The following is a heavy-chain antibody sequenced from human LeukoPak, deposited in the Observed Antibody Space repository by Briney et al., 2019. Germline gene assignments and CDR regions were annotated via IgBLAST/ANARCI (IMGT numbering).Heavy chain of an antibody. V-gene: IGHV3-11*01. Sequence: GGSLRLSCAASGFTFSDYYMSWIRQAPGKGLEWVSYISSSGSTIYYADSVKGRFTISRDNAKNSLYLQMNSLRAEDTAVYYCARDPVVPAANHNYYYGMDVWGQGTTVTVSS. CDR1: GFTFSDYY. CDR2: ISSSGSTI. CDR3: ARDPVVPAANHNYYYGMDV. D-gene: IGHD2-2*01. J-gene: IGHJ6*02.